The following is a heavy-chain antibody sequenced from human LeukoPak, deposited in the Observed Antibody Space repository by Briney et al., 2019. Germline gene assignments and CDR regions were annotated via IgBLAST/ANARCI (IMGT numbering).Heavy chain of an antibody. D-gene: IGHD3-22*01. CDR2: ISYDGSNK. J-gene: IGHJ4*02. CDR1: GFTFSSYA. CDR3: AREPIVVVINPLDY. V-gene: IGHV3-30-3*01. Sequence: PGRSLRLSCAASGFTFSSYAMHWVRQAPGKGLEWVAVISYDGSNKYYADSVKGRFTISRDNSKNTLYLQMNSLRAEDTAVYYCAREPIVVVINPLDYWGQGTLVTVSS.